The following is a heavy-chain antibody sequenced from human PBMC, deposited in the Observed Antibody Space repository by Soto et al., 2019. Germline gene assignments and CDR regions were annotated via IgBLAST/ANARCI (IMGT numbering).Heavy chain of an antibody. CDR2: ISGSGNYI. V-gene: IGHV3-21*01. CDR3: ARDGPEGCSSTSCYKPFDY. CDR1: GFTFSSYS. J-gene: IGHJ4*02. D-gene: IGHD2-2*01. Sequence: GGSLRLSCAASGFTFSSYSMSWVRQAPGKGLEWVSSISGSGNYIYSADSVKGRFTISRDNAKNSLYLQMNSLRAEDTAVFYCARDGPEGCSSTSCYKPFDYWGQGTLVTVS.